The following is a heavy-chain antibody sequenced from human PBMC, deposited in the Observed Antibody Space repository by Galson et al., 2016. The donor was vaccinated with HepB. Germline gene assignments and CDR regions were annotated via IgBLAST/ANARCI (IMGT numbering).Heavy chain of an antibody. CDR3: ARSYLLGRGFGW. Sequence: CAISGDSVSNNNAGWYWIRQSPSRGLEWLGRTFYRSNWQTDHAESVKSRITINPDTSKNQFSLQLNSVTPDDTAVYYCARSYLLGRGFGWWGQGTLVTVSS. CDR2: TFYRSNWQT. D-gene: IGHD7-27*01. J-gene: IGHJ4*02. CDR1: GDSVSNNNAG. V-gene: IGHV6-1*01.